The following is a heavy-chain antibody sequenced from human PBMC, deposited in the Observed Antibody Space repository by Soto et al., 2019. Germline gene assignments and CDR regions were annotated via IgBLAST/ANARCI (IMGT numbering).Heavy chain of an antibody. J-gene: IGHJ4*01. V-gene: IGHV3-21*01. D-gene: IGHD3-10*01. CDR3: ARHHFGSSSDY. Sequence: EVQLVESGGGLVKPGESLRLSCAASGFTFNSYSMNWVRQAPGKGLEWVSSISTSGTSIVYADSVRGRFSISRANTNTSLYLKMNSLRAEDTAVYYCARHHFGSSSDYWGHGTLVTVSS. CDR2: ISTSGTSI. CDR1: GFTFNSYS.